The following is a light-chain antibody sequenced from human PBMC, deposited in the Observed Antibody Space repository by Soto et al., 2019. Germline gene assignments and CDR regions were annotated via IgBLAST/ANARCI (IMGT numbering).Light chain of an antibody. J-gene: IGLJ1*01. Sequence: QSVLTQPPSASGTPRQRVTISCSGSSSNIGSNYVYWYQQLPGTAPKLLIYRNNPRPSGVPARFSGSKSGTSASLAISGLGSEDEADYYCAAWDDSLRGYVFGPGPKLTVL. CDR2: RNN. CDR3: AAWDDSLRGYV. V-gene: IGLV1-47*01. CDR1: SSNIGSNY.